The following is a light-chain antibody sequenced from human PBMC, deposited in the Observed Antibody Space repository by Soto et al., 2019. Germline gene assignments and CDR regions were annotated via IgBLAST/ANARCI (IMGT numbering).Light chain of an antibody. Sequence: EIVLTQSPATLSLSPGERATLSCRASQSVSSYLAWYQQKPGQAPMLLIYDASNRATGIPARFSGRGSGTDFTLTISSPEPEEFAVYYCQQRSNWRYTFGQGTKLEIK. CDR1: QSVSSY. CDR2: DAS. J-gene: IGKJ2*01. CDR3: QQRSNWRYT. V-gene: IGKV3-11*01.